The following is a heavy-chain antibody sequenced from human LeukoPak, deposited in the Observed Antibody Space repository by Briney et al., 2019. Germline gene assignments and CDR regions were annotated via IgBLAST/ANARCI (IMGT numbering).Heavy chain of an antibody. J-gene: IGHJ4*02. CDR1: GFTFSSYA. Sequence: TGGSLRLSCAASGFTFSSYAMSWVRQAPGKGLEWVSAVSGSGGRTYNAGSVKGRFTISRDNSKNTLYLQINSLRAEDTAVYYCAKDRFLGSENYGQFDCWGQGTLVTVSS. CDR2: VSGSGGRT. CDR3: AKDRFLGSENYGQFDC. D-gene: IGHD3-10*01. V-gene: IGHV3-23*01.